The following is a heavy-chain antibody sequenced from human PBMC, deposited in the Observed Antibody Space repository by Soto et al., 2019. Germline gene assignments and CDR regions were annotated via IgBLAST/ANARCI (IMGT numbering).Heavy chain of an antibody. V-gene: IGHV1-69*06. CDR2: IIPIFGTA. J-gene: IGHJ6*02. CDR1: GGTFSSYA. CDR3: ARGTGVVPPDYYYYGMDV. D-gene: IGHD3-3*01. Sequence: AVKVSCKASGGTFSSYAISWVRQAPGQGLEWMGGIIPIFGTANYAQKFQGRVTITADKSTSTAYMELSSLRSEDTAVYYCARGTGVVPPDYYYYGMDVWGQGTTVTVSS.